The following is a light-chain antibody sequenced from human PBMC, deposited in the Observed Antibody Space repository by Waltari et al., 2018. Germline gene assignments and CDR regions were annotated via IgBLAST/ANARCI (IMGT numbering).Light chain of an antibody. V-gene: IGLV1-47*01. Sequence: QSVLTQPPSASGTPGQRVTISCSGSSSNIGSNYVYWYQQLPGTDPKLLIYRNNQRPSGFPVRFSGSKSGTSASLAISGLRSEDEADYYCAAWDDSLCGWVFGGGTKLTVL. CDR3: AAWDDSLCGWV. CDR2: RNN. J-gene: IGLJ3*02. CDR1: SSNIGSNY.